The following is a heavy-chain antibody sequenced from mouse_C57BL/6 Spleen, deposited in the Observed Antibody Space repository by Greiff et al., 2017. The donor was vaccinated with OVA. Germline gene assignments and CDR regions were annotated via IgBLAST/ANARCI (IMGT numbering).Heavy chain of an antibody. V-gene: IGHV1-82*01. CDR1: GYAFSSSW. J-gene: IGHJ2*01. CDR3: ARWATVVDY. D-gene: IGHD1-1*01. Sequence: QVQLKESGPELVKPGASVKISCKASGYAFSSSWMNWVKQRPGKGLEWIGRIYPGDGDTNYNGKFKGKATLTADKSSSTAYMQLSSLTSEDSAVYFCARWATVVDYWGQGTTLTVSS. CDR2: IYPGDGDT.